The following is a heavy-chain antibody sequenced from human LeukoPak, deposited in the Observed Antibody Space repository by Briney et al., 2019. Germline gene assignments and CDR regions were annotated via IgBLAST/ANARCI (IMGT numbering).Heavy chain of an antibody. Sequence: PSETLSLTCTVSGGSITNYYWSRIRQPPGKGLEWIGYIYDTGSTSYNPSLKSRVTISVDTSKNQFSLKINSVTAADTAVYYCARNDGDYDYWGQGTLVTVSS. J-gene: IGHJ4*02. CDR2: IYDTGST. D-gene: IGHD4-17*01. CDR3: ARNDGDYDY. V-gene: IGHV4-59*01. CDR1: GGSITNYY.